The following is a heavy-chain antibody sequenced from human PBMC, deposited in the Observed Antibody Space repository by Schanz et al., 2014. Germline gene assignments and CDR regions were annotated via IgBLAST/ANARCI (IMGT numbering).Heavy chain of an antibody. CDR1: GFTFSSYW. Sequence: EVPLVESGGGLVQPGGSLRLSCAASGFTFSSYWMHWVRQVPGKGLVWVSRIKSDGSSTSYADSVKGRFIISRDNAKNTLYLQMNSLRAEDTAVYYCARPALWFGDNCFDPWGQGTLVTVSS. CDR3: ARPALWFGDNCFDP. CDR2: IKSDGSST. J-gene: IGHJ5*02. V-gene: IGHV3-74*01. D-gene: IGHD3-10*01.